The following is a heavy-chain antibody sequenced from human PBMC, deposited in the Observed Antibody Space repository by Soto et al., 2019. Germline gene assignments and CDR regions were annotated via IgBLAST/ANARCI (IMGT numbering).Heavy chain of an antibody. D-gene: IGHD6-13*01. CDR1: GGSFSRYA. CDR3: ASRAASGIGYFDS. Sequence: QVQLVQSGAEVRKPGSSVKVSCKASGGSFSRYAITWVRQAPGQGLEWMGGIIPIFGTTNYAQKFQGRVTITADEPTSTAYMELSSLRSEDTAVYYCASRAASGIGYFDSWGQGTLVTVSS. V-gene: IGHV1-69*01. J-gene: IGHJ4*02. CDR2: IIPIFGTT.